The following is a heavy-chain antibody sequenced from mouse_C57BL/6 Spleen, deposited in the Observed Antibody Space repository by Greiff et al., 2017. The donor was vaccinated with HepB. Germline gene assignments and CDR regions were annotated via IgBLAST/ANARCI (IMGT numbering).Heavy chain of an antibody. CDR3: SREGANFDIDY. Sequence: QVQLQQPGAELVRPGSSVKLSCKASGFTFTSYWMDWVKQSPGQGLEWIGNIYPSDSENHYNHKFKDKATLTVDKSYSTAFMQLSSQTSEDSSVYYCSREGANFDIDYWGQGTTLTVSS. J-gene: IGHJ2*01. D-gene: IGHD6-1*01. CDR1: GFTFTSYW. V-gene: IGHV1-61*01. CDR2: IYPSDSEN.